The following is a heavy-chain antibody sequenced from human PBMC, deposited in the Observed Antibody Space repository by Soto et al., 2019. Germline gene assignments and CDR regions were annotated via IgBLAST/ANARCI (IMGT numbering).Heavy chain of an antibody. CDR1: GGSFSGYY. V-gene: IGHV4-34*01. J-gene: IGHJ4*02. D-gene: IGHD3-3*01. CDR3: ARGALGYDFWSGYYMGRYFDY. Sequence: KTSETLSLTCAVYGGSFSGYYWSWIRQPPGKGLEWIGEINHSGSTNYNPSLKSRVTISVDTSKNQFSLKLSSVTAADTAVYYCARGALGYDFWSGYYMGRYFDYWGQGTLVTVYS. CDR2: INHSGST.